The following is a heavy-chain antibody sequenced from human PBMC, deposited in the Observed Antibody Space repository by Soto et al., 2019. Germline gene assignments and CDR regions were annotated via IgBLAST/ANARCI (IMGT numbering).Heavy chain of an antibody. J-gene: IGHJ4*02. CDR1: GFTFSSYS. CDR3: AIRYCSGGSCQGLYY. V-gene: IGHV3-48*01. Sequence: PGGSLRLSCAASGFTFSSYSMNWVRQAPGKGLEWVSYISSSSSTIYYADSVKGRFTISRDNAKNSLYLQMNSLRAEDTAVYYCAIRYCSGGSCQGLYYWGQGTLVTVSS. CDR2: ISSSSSTI. D-gene: IGHD2-15*01.